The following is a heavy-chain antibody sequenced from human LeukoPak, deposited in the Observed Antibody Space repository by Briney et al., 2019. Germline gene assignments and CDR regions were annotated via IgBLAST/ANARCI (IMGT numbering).Heavy chain of an antibody. J-gene: IGHJ2*01. Sequence: GGSLILSCAASGFTFSSYDMHWVRQATGKGLEWVSAIGTAGDTYYPGSVKGRFTISRENAKNSLYLQMNSLRAGDTAVYYCARDPRGEKYFDLWGRGTLVTVSS. CDR1: GFTFSSYD. CDR3: ARDPRGEKYFDL. V-gene: IGHV3-13*04. D-gene: IGHD3-10*01. CDR2: IGTAGDT.